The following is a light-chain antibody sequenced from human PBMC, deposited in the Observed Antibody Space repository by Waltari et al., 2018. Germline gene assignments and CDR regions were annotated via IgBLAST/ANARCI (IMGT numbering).Light chain of an antibody. CDR2: AAS. CDR3: QQSFSTPPWT. V-gene: IGKV1-39*01. CDR1: QSISIY. Sequence: DIQMTQSTSSLSASVGDRVTITCRASQSISIYLNWYQQKPGKAPKVLIYAASSLKSGVPSRCSSSGSATEFTLTISSLQREDFATYYCQQSFSTPPWTFGQGTKVEIK. J-gene: IGKJ1*01.